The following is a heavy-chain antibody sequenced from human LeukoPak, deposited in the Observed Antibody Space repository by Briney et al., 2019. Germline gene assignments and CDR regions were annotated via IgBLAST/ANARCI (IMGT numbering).Heavy chain of an antibody. J-gene: IGHJ6*04. CDR3: ARRITISGLGYYMDV. Sequence: GGSLRLSCAVSGFSFSTYSMNWVRQAPGKGLEWISYISNSGHTTYYAESVKGRFTISRGNAWNSLYLQMNSLRGEDTAVYCARRITISGLGYYMDVWGKGTTVIVSS. CDR2: ISNSGHTT. V-gene: IGHV3-48*01. CDR1: GFSFSTYS. D-gene: IGHD3-3*01.